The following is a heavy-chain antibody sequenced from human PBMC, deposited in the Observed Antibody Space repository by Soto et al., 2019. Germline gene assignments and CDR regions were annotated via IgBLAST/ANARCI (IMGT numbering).Heavy chain of an antibody. CDR1: GYTFTSYG. CDR2: ISAYNGNT. J-gene: IGHJ5*02. D-gene: IGHD2-21*01. V-gene: IGHV1-18*01. Sequence: ASVNVSCKASGYTFTSYGISWVRQAPGQGLELMGWISAYNGNTNYAQKLQGRVTMTTETSTSTAYMELRSLRSDDTAVYYCASDSPPPIAIWFDRSGQVSLVTVSS. CDR3: ASDSPPPIAIWFDR.